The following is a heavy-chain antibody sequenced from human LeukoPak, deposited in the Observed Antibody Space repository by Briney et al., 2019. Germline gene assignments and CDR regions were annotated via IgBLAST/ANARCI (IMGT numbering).Heavy chain of an antibody. CDR3: ATTDIVVVVAATRTRNNWFDP. CDR1: GYTFTGYY. D-gene: IGHD2-15*01. CDR2: INPNSVGT. J-gene: IGHJ5*02. V-gene: IGHV1-2*02. Sequence: GASVKVSCKASGYTFTGYYMHWVRQAPGQGLELMGWINPNSVGTNYAQKFQGRVTMTRDTSISTAYMELSRLRSDDTAVYYCATTDIVVVVAATRTRNNWFDPWGQGTLVTVSS.